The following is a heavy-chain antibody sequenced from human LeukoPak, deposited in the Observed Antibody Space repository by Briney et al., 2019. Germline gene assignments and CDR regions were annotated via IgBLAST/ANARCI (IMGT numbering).Heavy chain of an antibody. CDR2: INHSGST. V-gene: IGHV4-34*01. CDR3: ARGAGIRIY. Sequence: PSETLSLTCAVYGGSFSGYYWSWIRQPPGKGLEWIGEINHSGSTNYNPSLKSRVTISVDTSKNQFSLKLSSVTAADTAVYYCARGAGIRIYWGQGTLVTVSS. J-gene: IGHJ4*02. CDR1: GGSFSGYY. D-gene: IGHD6-13*01.